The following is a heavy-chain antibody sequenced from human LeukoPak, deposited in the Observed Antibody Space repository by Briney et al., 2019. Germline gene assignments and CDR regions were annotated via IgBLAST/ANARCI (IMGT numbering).Heavy chain of an antibody. J-gene: IGHJ4*02. CDR3: TAYYDFLTGYNTRRDY. V-gene: IGHV3-15*01. D-gene: IGHD3-9*01. Sequence: PGGSLRLSCAASGFPFTIAWMSWVRQAPGNGLGWIGRIRSKNDGGTTDYAAPVKGKFTISRDDSKSTLYLHMSSLTTEDTAICYCTAYYDFLTGYNTRRDYWGRGTLVTVSP. CDR2: IRSKNDGGTT. CDR1: GFPFTIAW.